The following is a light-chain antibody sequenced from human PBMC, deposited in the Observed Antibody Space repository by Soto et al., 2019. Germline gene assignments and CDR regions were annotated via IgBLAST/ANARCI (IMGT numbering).Light chain of an antibody. Sequence: DIQLTQSPSFLSASVGDTVTITCRASQGISRYLAWYQQKPGKAPKLLIYTASTLQSGVPSRFSGCGSGTEFTLTISSLQPEDFATYYCQQLTSYFPLTFGGGTKVGIK. J-gene: IGKJ4*01. CDR2: TAS. CDR3: QQLTSYFPLT. CDR1: QGISRY. V-gene: IGKV1-9*01.